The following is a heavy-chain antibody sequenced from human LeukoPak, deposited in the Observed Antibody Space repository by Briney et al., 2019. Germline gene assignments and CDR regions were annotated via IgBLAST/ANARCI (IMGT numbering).Heavy chain of an antibody. J-gene: IGHJ6*03. V-gene: IGHV4-34*01. D-gene: IGHD2-15*01. Sequence: KTSETLSLTCAVYGGSFSGYYWSWIRQPPGKGLEWIGEINHSGSTNYNPSLKSRVTISVDTSKNQFSLTLSSVTAADTAVYYCARNGYCSGSYCYGYYYYMDVWGTGTTVSVSS. CDR2: INHSGST. CDR3: ARNGYCSGSYCYGYYYYMDV. CDR1: GGSFSGYY.